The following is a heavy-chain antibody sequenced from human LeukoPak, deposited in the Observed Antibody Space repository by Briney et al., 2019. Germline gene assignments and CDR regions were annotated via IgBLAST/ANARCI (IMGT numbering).Heavy chain of an antibody. Sequence: SETLSLTCAVYGGSFSGYYWSWIRQPPGKGLEWIGEINHSGSTNYNPSLKSRVTISVDTSKNQFSLKLSSVTAADMAVYYCARGHRSYGSWGQGTLVTVSS. J-gene: IGHJ4*02. CDR1: GGSFSGYY. CDR2: INHSGST. V-gene: IGHV4-34*01. CDR3: ARGHRSYGS. D-gene: IGHD5-18*01.